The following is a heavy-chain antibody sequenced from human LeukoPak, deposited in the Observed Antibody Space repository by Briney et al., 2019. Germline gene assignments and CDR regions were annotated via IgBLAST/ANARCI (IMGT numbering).Heavy chain of an antibody. D-gene: IGHD6-19*01. CDR2: FSDSRSTI. CDR3: VRRHVSGWFYFDY. CDR1: GSTFSTYG. J-gene: IGHJ4*02. V-gene: IGHV3-48*01. Sequence: PGGSLRLSCAASGSTFSTYGMNWVRQAPGKGLEWVSYFSDSRSTIYYADSVRGRFTISRDNAQNSLYLQMNSLRGEDTAAYYRVRRHVSGWFYFDYWGQGTLVTVSS.